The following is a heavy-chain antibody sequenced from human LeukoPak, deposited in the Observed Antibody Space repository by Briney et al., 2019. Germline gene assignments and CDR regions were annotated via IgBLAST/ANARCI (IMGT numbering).Heavy chain of an antibody. CDR3: ARGRGVVVPAAGLGYYFDY. J-gene: IGHJ4*02. CDR1: GYTFTGYY. D-gene: IGHD2-2*01. Sequence: VKVSCKASGYTFTGYYMHWVRQAPGQGLEWMGWINPNSGGTNYAQKFQGRVTMTRDTSISTAYMELSRLRSDDTAVYYCARGRGVVVPAAGLGYYFDYWGQGTLVTVSS. CDR2: INPNSGGT. V-gene: IGHV1-2*02.